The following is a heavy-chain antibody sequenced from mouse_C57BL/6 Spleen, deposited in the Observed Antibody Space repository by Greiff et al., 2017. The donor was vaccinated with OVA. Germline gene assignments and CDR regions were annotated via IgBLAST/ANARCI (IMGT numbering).Heavy chain of an antibody. CDR3: ARGGEYDRGFAY. D-gene: IGHD2-14*01. CDR1: GYSITSGYY. J-gene: IGHJ2*01. CDR2: ISYDGSN. Sequence: VQLKESGPGLVKPSQSLSLTCSVTGYSITSGYYWYWIRQPPGNKLEWMGYISYDGSNNYNPSLKNRISITRDTSKNQFFLKLNSVTTEDTATYYCARGGEYDRGFAYWGQGTTLTVSS. V-gene: IGHV3-6*01.